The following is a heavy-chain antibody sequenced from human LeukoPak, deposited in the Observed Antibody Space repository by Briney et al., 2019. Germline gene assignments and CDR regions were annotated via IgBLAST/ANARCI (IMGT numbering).Heavy chain of an antibody. CDR2: IYYSGST. CDR3: ASEMGRAATYYMDV. J-gene: IGHJ6*03. D-gene: IGHD1-26*01. Sequence: PSETLSLTCTVSGGSISSYYWSWIRQSPGKGLEWIGYIYYSGSTNYNPSLKSRATISLNTSKNQFSLKLSSVTAADTAVYYCASEMGRAATYYMDVWGKGTTVTVSS. V-gene: IGHV4-59*01. CDR1: GGSISSYY.